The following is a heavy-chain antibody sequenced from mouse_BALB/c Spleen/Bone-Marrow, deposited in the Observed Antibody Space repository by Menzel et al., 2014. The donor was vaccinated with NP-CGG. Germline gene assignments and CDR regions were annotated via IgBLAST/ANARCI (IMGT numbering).Heavy chain of an antibody. Sequence: QVQLQQSGPELVKPGASVRISCKASGYTFTSYYIHWVKQRPGQGLEWIGWIYPGNVNAKYNEKFKGKATLTADKSSSTAYMQLSSLTSEDSAVYFCAGWGTTVVDAMDYWGQGTSVTVSS. CDR3: AGWGTTVVDAMDY. J-gene: IGHJ4*01. CDR2: IYPGNVNA. D-gene: IGHD1-1*01. V-gene: IGHV1S56*01. CDR1: GYTFTSYY.